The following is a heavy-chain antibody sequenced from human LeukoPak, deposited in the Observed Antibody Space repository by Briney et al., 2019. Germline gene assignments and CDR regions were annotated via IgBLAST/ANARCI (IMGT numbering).Heavy chain of an antibody. CDR3: ARRGAARRYDGMDV. CDR2: IYYSGST. J-gene: IGHJ6*02. CDR1: GGSITSYY. Sequence: SETLSLTCTVSGGSITSYYWSWIRQPPGKGLEWIGYIYYSGSTTYNPSLKSRVIISVDTSKNQFALKLTSVTAADTAVYYCARRGAARRYDGMDVWGQGTTVTVSS. D-gene: IGHD6-6*01. V-gene: IGHV4-59*08.